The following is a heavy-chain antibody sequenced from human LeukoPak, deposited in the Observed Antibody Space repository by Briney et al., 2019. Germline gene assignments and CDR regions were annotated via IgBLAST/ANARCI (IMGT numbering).Heavy chain of an antibody. CDR1: GFTFRSYS. J-gene: IGHJ4*02. CDR2: ISSSSSYI. V-gene: IGHV3-21*01. D-gene: IGHD6-13*01. Sequence: GGSLRLSCAAPGFTFRSYSMNWVRQAPGKGRGWVSSISSSSSYIYYADSVKGRFTISRDNAKNSLYLQMNSLRAEDTAVYYCARVGSSSLYYFDYWGQGTLVTVSS. CDR3: ARVGSSSLYYFDY.